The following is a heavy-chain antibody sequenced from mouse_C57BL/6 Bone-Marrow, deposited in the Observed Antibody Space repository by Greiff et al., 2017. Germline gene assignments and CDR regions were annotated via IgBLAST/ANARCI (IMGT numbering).Heavy chain of an antibody. CDR3: TPNWDAWFAY. J-gene: IGHJ3*01. D-gene: IGHD4-1*01. CDR2: IDPENGDT. Sequence: DVKLQESGAELVRPGASVKLSCTASGFNIKDDYMHWVKQRPEQGLEWIGWIDPENGDTEYASKFQGKATITADTSSNTAYLQLSSLTSEDTAVYYCTPNWDAWFAYWGQGTLVTVSA. V-gene: IGHV14-4*01. CDR1: GFNIKDDY.